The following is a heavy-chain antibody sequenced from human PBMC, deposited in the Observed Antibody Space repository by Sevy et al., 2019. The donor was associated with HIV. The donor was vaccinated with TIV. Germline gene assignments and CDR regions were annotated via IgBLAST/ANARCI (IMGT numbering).Heavy chain of an antibody. Sequence: GGYLRLSCAASGFTFSSYNMNWVRQAPGKGLEWVSYISSSSSTIYYADSVKGRFTISRDNAKNSLYLQMNSLRDEATAVYYCARWFIGAAYYYGMDVWGQGTMVTVSS. J-gene: IGHJ6*02. CDR3: ARWFIGAAYYYGMDV. D-gene: IGHD6-25*01. CDR1: GFTFSSYN. CDR2: ISSSSSTI. V-gene: IGHV3-48*02.